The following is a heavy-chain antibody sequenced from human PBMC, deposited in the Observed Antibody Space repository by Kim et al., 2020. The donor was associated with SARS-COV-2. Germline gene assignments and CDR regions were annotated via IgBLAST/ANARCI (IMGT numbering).Heavy chain of an antibody. CDR1: GFTFSSYA. CDR2: ISGSGGST. D-gene: IGHD6-19*01. J-gene: IGHJ4*02. CDR3: AKDPSVAGTGYFDY. Sequence: GGSLRLSYAASGFTFSSYAMSWVRQAPGKGLEWVSAISGSGGSTYYADSVKGRFTISRDNSKNTLYLQMNSLRAEDTAVYYCAKDPSVAGTGYFDYWGQGTLVTVSS. V-gene: IGHV3-23*01.